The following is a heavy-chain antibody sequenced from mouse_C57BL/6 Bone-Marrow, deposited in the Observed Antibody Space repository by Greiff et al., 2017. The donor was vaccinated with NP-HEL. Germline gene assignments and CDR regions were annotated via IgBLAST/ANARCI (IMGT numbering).Heavy chain of an antibody. CDR2: ISYDGSN. V-gene: IGHV3-6*01. CDR1: GYSITSGYY. J-gene: IGHJ3*01. CDR3: ARMEQLRLLAWFAY. D-gene: IGHD3-2*02. Sequence: EVKLMESGPGLVKPSQSLSLTCSVTGYSITSGYYWNWIRQFPGNKLEWMGYISYDGSNNYNPSLKNRISITRDTSKNQFFLKLNSVTTEDTATYYCARMEQLRLLAWFAYWGQGTLVTVSA.